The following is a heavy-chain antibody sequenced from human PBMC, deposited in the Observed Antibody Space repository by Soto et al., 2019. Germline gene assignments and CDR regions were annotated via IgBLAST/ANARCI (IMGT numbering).Heavy chain of an antibody. J-gene: IGHJ6*03. V-gene: IGHV4-59*01. CDR3: ARARYSSGWPRYYYYYYMDV. D-gene: IGHD6-19*01. Sequence: PSETLSLTCTVSGGSISSYYWRWIRQPPGKGLEWIGYIYYSGSTNYNPSLKSRVTISVDTSKNQFSLKLSSVTAADTAVYYCARARYSSGWPRYYYYYYMDVWGKGTTVTVSS. CDR2: IYYSGST. CDR1: GGSISSYY.